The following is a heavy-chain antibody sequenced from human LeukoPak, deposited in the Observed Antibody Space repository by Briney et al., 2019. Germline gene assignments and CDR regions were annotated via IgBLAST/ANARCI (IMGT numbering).Heavy chain of an antibody. V-gene: IGHV1-46*01. Sequence: ASVKVSCKASGYTFTSYYIHWVRQAPGQGLEWMGIINPSGGSTTYAQKFQGRVAMTRDTSTGRVYMEVSSLRSEDTAVYYCARVSVRSHGRVDAFDIWGQGTMVTVSS. CDR3: ARVSVRSHGRVDAFDI. CDR1: GYTFTSYY. CDR2: INPSGGST. D-gene: IGHD3-10*01. J-gene: IGHJ3*02.